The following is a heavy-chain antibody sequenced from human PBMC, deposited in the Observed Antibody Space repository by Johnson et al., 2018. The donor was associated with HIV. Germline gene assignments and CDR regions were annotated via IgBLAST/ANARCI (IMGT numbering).Heavy chain of an antibody. V-gene: IGHV3-7*02. Sequence: EVQLVESGGGLVQPGGSLRLSCVASGFTFSTSWMTWVRQAPGKGLEWVANIEPDVSKKYYVDAVKGRFTISRDNAKNSLYLQMNSLRAEDTALYFCATVWRNEGRHSFDVWGLGTMVTVSS. J-gene: IGHJ3*01. CDR1: GFTFSTSW. CDR3: ATVWRNEGRHSFDV. CDR2: IEPDVSKK. D-gene: IGHD1-1*01.